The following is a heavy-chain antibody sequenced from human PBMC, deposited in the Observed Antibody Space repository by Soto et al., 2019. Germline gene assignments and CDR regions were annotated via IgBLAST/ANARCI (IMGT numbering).Heavy chain of an antibody. CDR1: GCSFSSHW. J-gene: IGHJ5*02. V-gene: IGHV5-10-1*01. CDR3: ARRDCSSTSCQINWFDA. CDR2: LDPSDSST. Sequence: ESLKLSCTGFGCSFSSHWISWVRQMPGKGLEWMGTLDPSDSSTNYSPSFQGHVTISVDKSISTAYLQWSSLKASDTAIYYCARRDCSSTSCQINWFDAWGQGTQVTVSS. D-gene: IGHD2-2*01.